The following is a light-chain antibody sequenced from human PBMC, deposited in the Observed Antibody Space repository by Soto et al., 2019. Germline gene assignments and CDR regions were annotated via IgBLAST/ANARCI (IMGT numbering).Light chain of an antibody. CDR2: SDD. CDR1: TSIIGRYP. Sequence: QSALTQPPSLSGTPGQRVPTSCFGSTSIIGRYPVNWYQHFPGTPPKKLIYSDDERPSGVPDRFSGSKSGTSASLAISGLQSEDEAEYYCAAWDDNLNGPLFGGGTKLTVL. V-gene: IGLV1-44*01. J-gene: IGLJ3*02. CDR3: AAWDDNLNGPL.